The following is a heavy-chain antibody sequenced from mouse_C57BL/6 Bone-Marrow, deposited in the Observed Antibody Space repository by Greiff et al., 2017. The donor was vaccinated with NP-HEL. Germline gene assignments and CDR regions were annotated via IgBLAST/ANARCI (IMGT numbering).Heavy chain of an antibody. V-gene: IGHV1-19*01. CDR3: ARSSSGYVDYAMDY. CDR2: INPYNAGT. Sequence: VQLQQSGPVLVKPGASVKMSCKASGYTFTDYYMNWVKQSHGKSLEWIGVINPYNAGTSYNQKFKGKATLTVDKSSSTAYMELNSLTSEDSAVYYCARSSSGYVDYAMDYWGQGTSVTVSS. CDR1: GYTFTDYY. D-gene: IGHD3-2*02. J-gene: IGHJ4*01.